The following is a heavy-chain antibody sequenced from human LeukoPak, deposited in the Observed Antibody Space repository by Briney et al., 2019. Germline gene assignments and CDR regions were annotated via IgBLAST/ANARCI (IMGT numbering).Heavy chain of an antibody. D-gene: IGHD7-27*01. CDR3: ARDRTGDQIDY. V-gene: IGHV1-18*01. Sequence: GASVKVSCKASGYTFTNYAISWVRQAPGQGLEWMGWISAYNGNTNYAQNLQGRVTMTTDTSTSTAYMELRSLRSDDTAVYYCARDRTGDQIDYWGQGTLVTVSS. CDR2: ISAYNGNT. CDR1: GYTFTNYA. J-gene: IGHJ4*02.